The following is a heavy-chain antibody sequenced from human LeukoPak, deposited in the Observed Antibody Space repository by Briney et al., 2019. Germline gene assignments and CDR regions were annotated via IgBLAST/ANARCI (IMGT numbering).Heavy chain of an antibody. D-gene: IGHD2-2*01. J-gene: IGHJ3*02. CDR1: GFTVTSSY. Sequence: KTGGSLRLSCAASGFTVTSSYMSWVRQAPGKGLEWVGRIKSKTDGGTTDYAAPVKGRFTISRDDSKNTLYLQMNSLKTEDTAVYYCTTADCSSTSCYPPDAFDIWGQGTMVTVSS. CDR3: TTADCSSTSCYPPDAFDI. V-gene: IGHV3-15*01. CDR2: IKSKTDGGTT.